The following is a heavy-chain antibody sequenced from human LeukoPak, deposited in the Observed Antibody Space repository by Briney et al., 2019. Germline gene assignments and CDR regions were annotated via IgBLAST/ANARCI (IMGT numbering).Heavy chain of an antibody. J-gene: IGHJ5*02. D-gene: IGHD2-2*01. CDR1: GGSFSGYY. CDR2: INHSGST. CDR3: ARLKRLIVVVPAVPTWFDP. Sequence: PSETLSLTCAVYGGSFSGYYWSWIRQPPGKGLEWIGEINHSGSTNYNPSLKSRVTISVDTSKNQFSLKLSSVTAADTAVYYCARLKRLIVVVPAVPTWFDPWGQGTLVTVSS. V-gene: IGHV4-34*09.